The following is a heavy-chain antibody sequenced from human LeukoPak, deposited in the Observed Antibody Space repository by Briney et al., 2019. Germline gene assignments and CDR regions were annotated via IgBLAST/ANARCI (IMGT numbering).Heavy chain of an antibody. CDR3: ARDFAYYDFTFDY. V-gene: IGHV3-30-3*01. Sequence: PGGSLRLSCAASGFTFSSYAMHWVRQAPGKGLEWVAVISYDGCNKYYADSVKGRFTISRDNSKNTLYLQMNSLRAEDTAVYYCARDFAYYDFTFDYWGQGTLVTVAS. D-gene: IGHD3-3*01. CDR1: GFTFSSYA. CDR2: ISYDGCNK. J-gene: IGHJ4*02.